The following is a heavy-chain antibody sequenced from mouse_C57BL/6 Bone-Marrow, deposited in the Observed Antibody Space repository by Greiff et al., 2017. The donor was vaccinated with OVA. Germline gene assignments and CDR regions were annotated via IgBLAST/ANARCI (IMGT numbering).Heavy chain of an antibody. D-gene: IGHD1-1*01. J-gene: IGHJ1*03. CDR3: ARRKTTVVGGYFDV. Sequence: QVQLQQSGAELARPGASVKLSCKASGYTFTSYGISWVKQRTGQGLEWIGEIYPRSGNTYYNEKFKGKATLTADKSSSTAYMELRSLTSEDSAVYFCARRKTTVVGGYFDVWGTGTTVTVSS. V-gene: IGHV1-81*01. CDR1: GYTFTSYG. CDR2: IYPRSGNT.